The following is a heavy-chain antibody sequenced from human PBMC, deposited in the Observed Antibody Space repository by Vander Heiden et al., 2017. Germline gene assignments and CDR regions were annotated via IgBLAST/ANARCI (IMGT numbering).Heavy chain of an antibody. D-gene: IGHD3-22*01. J-gene: IGHJ4*02. CDR2: ISSSSSYI. Sequence: SMKWVSQAPGKGLEWVSSISSSSSYIYYADSVKGRFTIYRDNAKNSLYLQMYSLRAEDTAVYYCARVFHDSSGYPDYYFDYWGQGTLVTVSS. V-gene: IGHV3-21*01. CDR1: S. CDR3: ARVFHDSSGYPDYYFDY.